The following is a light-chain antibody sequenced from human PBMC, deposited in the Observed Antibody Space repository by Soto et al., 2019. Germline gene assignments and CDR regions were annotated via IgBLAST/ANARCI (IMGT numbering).Light chain of an antibody. CDR3: CSYAGTYTFV. CDR1: SSDVGGYNY. CDR2: DVN. J-gene: IGLJ1*01. Sequence: QSALTQPRSVSGSPGQSVTISCTGTSSDVGGYNYVSWYQQHPGKAPKLMIYDVNKRPSGVPDRFSGSKSGNTASLTISGLQAEDEADYYCCSYAGTYTFVFGTGTKATV. V-gene: IGLV2-11*01.